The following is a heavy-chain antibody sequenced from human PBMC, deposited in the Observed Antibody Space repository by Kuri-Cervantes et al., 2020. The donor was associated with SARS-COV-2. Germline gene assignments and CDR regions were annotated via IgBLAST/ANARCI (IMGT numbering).Heavy chain of an antibody. CDR2: IKQDGSEK. CDR3: ARARGYCTNGVCYLCFDP. Sequence: GESLKIFCAASGFTCSSYWMSWVRQAPGKGLEWVANIKQDGSEKYYVDSVKSRFTISRDNAKNSLYLQMNSLRAEDTAVYYCARARGYCTNGVCYLCFDPWGQGTLVTVSS. CDR1: GFTCSSYW. D-gene: IGHD2-8*01. J-gene: IGHJ5*02. V-gene: IGHV3-7*03.